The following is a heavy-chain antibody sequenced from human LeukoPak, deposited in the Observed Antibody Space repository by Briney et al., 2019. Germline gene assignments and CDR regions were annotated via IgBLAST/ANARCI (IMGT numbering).Heavy chain of an antibody. Sequence: GGSLRLSCAASGFTFSSYNMNWVRQAPGKGLEWVSSISSSSSYIYYADSVKGRFTISRDNAKNSLYLQMNSLRAEDTAVYYCARDEYSSSWTYFDYWGQGTLVTVSS. D-gene: IGHD6-13*01. J-gene: IGHJ4*02. CDR2: ISSSSSYI. V-gene: IGHV3-21*01. CDR3: ARDEYSSSWTYFDY. CDR1: GFTFSSYN.